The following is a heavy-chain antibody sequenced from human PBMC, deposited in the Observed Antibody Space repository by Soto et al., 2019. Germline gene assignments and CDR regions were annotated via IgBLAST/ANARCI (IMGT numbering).Heavy chain of an antibody. CDR1: GYTFTGYY. CDR3: ARAPGGGYYSYYYYGMDV. Sequence: ASVKVSCKASGYTFTGYYMHWVRQAPGQGLEWMGWINPNSGGTNYAQKFQGWVTVTRDTSISTAYMELSRLRSDDTAVYYCARAPGGGYYSYYYYGMDVWGQGTTVTVSS. D-gene: IGHD3-3*01. J-gene: IGHJ6*02. V-gene: IGHV1-2*04. CDR2: INPNSGGT.